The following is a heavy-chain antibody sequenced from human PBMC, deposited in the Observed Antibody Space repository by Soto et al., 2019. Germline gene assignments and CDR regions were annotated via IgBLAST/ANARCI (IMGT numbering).Heavy chain of an antibody. D-gene: IGHD3-10*01. CDR1: GFTFSSYA. Sequence: EVQLLESGGGLVQPGGSLRLSCAASGFTFSSYAMSWVRQAPGKGLEWVSAISGSGGSTYYADSVKGRFTISRDNSKNTLYLQMNSLRAEDTAVYYCANMDAYYGSGSYYNPRFDYWGQGTLVTVSS. CDR3: ANMDAYYGSGSYYNPRFDY. J-gene: IGHJ4*02. CDR2: ISGSGGST. V-gene: IGHV3-23*01.